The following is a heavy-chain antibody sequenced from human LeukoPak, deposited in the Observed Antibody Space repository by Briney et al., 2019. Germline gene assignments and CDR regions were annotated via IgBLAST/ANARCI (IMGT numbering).Heavy chain of an antibody. CDR2: ISSSSSTI. CDR3: AKPGANYGSYAYYFDY. Sequence: GGSLRLSCAASGFTFSSYSMNWVRQAPGKGLEWVSYISSSSSTIYYADSVKGRFTISRDNSKNTLYLQMNSLRAEDTAVYYCAKPGANYGSYAYYFDYWGQGTLVTVSS. CDR1: GFTFSSYS. V-gene: IGHV3-48*01. D-gene: IGHD1-26*01. J-gene: IGHJ4*02.